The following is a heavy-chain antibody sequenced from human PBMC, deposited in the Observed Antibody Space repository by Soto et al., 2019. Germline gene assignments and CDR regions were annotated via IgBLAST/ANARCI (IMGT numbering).Heavy chain of an antibody. CDR1: GYSFTSYW. J-gene: IGHJ6*02. CDR3: ARQGYCSSTSCYPWYYYGMDV. Sequence: GESLKSPWKGAGYSFTSYWSGWVRQMPGKGLEWMGNIYPGDSDTRYSPFFQGQVTISADKSISTAYLQWSSLTPSDTAMYYCARQGYCSSTSCYPWYYYGMDVWGQGTTVTVSS. D-gene: IGHD2-2*01. CDR2: IYPGDSDT. V-gene: IGHV5-51*01.